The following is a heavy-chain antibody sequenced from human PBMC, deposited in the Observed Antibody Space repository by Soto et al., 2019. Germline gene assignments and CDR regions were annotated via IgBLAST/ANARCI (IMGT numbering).Heavy chain of an antibody. CDR3: ARVVRRGPPTRSSDFWRGSDAFDI. V-gene: IGHV1-8*02. CDR2: MNATNGNT. CDR1: GYTLPSHS. D-gene: IGHD3-3*01. J-gene: IGHJ3*02. Sequence: ALVKVSCKASGYTLPSHSIHWVRQAPGQRLEWMGWMNATNGNTDYAQKFQDRVTMTSNTSVSTAYMELSSLRSEDTAVYYCARVVRRGPPTRSSDFWRGSDAFDIWGQGTMVNVSS.